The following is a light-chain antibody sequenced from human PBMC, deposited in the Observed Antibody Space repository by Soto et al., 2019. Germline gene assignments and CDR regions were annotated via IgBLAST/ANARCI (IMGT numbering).Light chain of an antibody. CDR2: GVT. CDR1: GSDIGAYNF. J-gene: IGLJ1*01. V-gene: IGLV2-8*01. Sequence: QSALAQPPSASGSPGQSVTISCTGSGSDIGAYNFVSWYQQHPGKAPKLMIFGVTERPSGVPDRFSGSKSGNTASLTVSGLQADDDAVYYCQSYDSSLSGYVFGTGTKVTVL. CDR3: QSYDSSLSGYV.